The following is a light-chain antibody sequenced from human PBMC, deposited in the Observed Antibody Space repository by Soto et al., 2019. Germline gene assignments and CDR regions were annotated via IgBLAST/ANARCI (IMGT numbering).Light chain of an antibody. CDR2: VAS. CDR1: LPIRTA. Sequence: IQMRQAGSSRSASVGDRVPITFRASLPIRTALSWYQHRPGQAPKVLICVASSLQSGVPSRFSGSGYGIDFTLTISSLQPEDFATYYCLQEYNYPWTLGQGAKVDIK. J-gene: IGKJ1*01. V-gene: IGKV1-6*01. CDR3: LQEYNYPWT.